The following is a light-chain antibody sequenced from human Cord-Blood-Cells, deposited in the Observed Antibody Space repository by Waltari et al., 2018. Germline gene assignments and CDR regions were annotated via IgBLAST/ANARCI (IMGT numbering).Light chain of an antibody. J-gene: IGKJ4*01. Sequence: EIETTQSPATLSVSPGERATLSCRASQSVSSNLAWYQQKPGQAPRLLIYGASTRATGIPARFSGSVSGTEFTLTISSLQSEDFAVYYCQQYNNWPLTFGGGTKVEIK. V-gene: IGKV3-15*01. CDR1: QSVSSN. CDR3: QQYNNWPLT. CDR2: GAS.